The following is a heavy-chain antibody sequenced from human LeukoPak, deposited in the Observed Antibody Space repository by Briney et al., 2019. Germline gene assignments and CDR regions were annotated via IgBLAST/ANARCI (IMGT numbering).Heavy chain of an antibody. CDR2: IYYSGST. V-gene: IGHV4-59*06. Sequence: SETLSLTCTVSGGSISSYYWSWIRQPPGKGLEWIGYIYYSGSTYYNPSLKSRVTISVDTSKNQFSLKLSSVTAADTAVYYCARAAEGPLGVVPAAIVGPFDYWGQGTLVTVSS. D-gene: IGHD2-2*01. J-gene: IGHJ4*02. CDR1: GGSISSYY. CDR3: ARAAEGPLGVVPAAIVGPFDY.